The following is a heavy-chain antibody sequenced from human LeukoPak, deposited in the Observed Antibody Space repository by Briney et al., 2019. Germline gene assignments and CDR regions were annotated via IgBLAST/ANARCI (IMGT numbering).Heavy chain of an antibody. V-gene: IGHV3-23*01. J-gene: IGHJ4*02. CDR2: ISGGGGTT. Sequence: GGSLRLSCAASGFTFNTYWMHWVRQAPGKGLEWVSAISGGGGTTYYADSVKGRFTISRDNSKNTLFLQMNSLRAEDTAVYYCAKDREGLSSGYDLEYFDYWGQGTLVTVSS. D-gene: IGHD5-12*01. CDR3: AKDREGLSSGYDLEYFDY. CDR1: GFTFNTYW.